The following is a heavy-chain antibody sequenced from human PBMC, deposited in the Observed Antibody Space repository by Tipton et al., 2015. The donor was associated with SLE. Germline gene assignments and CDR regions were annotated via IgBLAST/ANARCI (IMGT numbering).Heavy chain of an antibody. CDR3: ARWVPAPYYFDY. CDR2: SYCSGST. Sequence: TLSLTCTVSGGSISSHYWSWIRQPPGKGLEWIGYSYCSGSTNYNPSLKSRVTISVDTSKNQFSLKLRSVTAADTAVYYCARWVPAPYYFDYWGPGTLVTVSS. CDR1: GGSISSHY. J-gene: IGHJ4*02. D-gene: IGHD2-2*01. V-gene: IGHV4-59*11.